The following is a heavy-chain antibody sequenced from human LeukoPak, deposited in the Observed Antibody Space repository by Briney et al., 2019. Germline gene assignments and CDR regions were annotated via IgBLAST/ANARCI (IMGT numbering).Heavy chain of an antibody. CDR3: ARDPHYYGSGSYPNYFDY. J-gene: IGHJ4*02. V-gene: IGHV3-21*01. D-gene: IGHD3-10*01. CDR2: ISSSSSYI. CDR1: GFTFSSYS. Sequence: GGSLRLSCAASGFTFSSYSMNWVRQAPGKGLEWVSSISSSSSYIYYADSVKGRFTISRDNAKNSLYLQMNSLRAEDTAVYYCARDPHYYGSGSYPNYFDYWGQGTLVTVSS.